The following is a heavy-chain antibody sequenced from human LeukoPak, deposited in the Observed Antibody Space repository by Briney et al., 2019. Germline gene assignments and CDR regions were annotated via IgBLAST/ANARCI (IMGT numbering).Heavy chain of an antibody. CDR3: ARGGVRGATHLFMDV. CDR2: INTAGGT. J-gene: IGHJ6*04. V-gene: IGHV3-13*01. Sequence: GGSLRLSCAASGFTFSNYDMYWVRHPTGKGLEWVSAINTAGGTYYLGSVKGRFTISRENAKNSLYLQMNSLRAGDTAVYYCARGGVRGATHLFMDVWGKGTTVTISS. CDR1: GFTFSNYD. D-gene: IGHD3-10*01.